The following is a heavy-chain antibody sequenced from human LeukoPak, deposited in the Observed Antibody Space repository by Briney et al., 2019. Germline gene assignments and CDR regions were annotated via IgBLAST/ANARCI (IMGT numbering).Heavy chain of an antibody. CDR3: ARHFYDSSGYGAFDI. CDR1: GGSIGSYY. D-gene: IGHD3-22*01. CDR2: IYYSGST. V-gene: IGHV4-59*08. J-gene: IGHJ3*02. Sequence: SETLSLTCTVSGGSIGSYYWSWIRQPPGKGLEWIGYIYYSGSTNYNPSLKSRVTISVDTSKNQFSLKLSSVTAADTAVYYCARHFYDSSGYGAFDIWGQGTMVTVSS.